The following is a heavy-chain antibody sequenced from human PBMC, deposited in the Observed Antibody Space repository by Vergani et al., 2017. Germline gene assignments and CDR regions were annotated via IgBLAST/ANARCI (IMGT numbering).Heavy chain of an antibody. V-gene: IGHV3-23*01. CDR1: GFTFSNYA. CDR3: VKGKGTFEN. Sequence: EVQLLESGGGLVQPGGSLRLSCAASGFTFSNYAMSWVRQAPGKGLEWVTVVSGSGGSSYYTNSVKGRFTVSRDNSKNKVYIQMNSLRPEDTAVYYCVKGKGTFENWGQGTLVTVSS. D-gene: IGHD1-7*01. CDR2: VSGSGGSS. J-gene: IGHJ4*02.